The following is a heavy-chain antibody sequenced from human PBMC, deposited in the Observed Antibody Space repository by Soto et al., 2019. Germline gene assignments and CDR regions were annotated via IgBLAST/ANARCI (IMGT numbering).Heavy chain of an antibody. Sequence: GGSLRLSSAASGFSFGSYAMSWVRQAPEKSLDWVSSIAATGAYYADSVKGRFIISRDDSKNTLYLQMSSLRAEDTAVYYCTKQYSYLYFWRQRAPVTVSS. CDR1: GFSFGSYA. J-gene: IGHJ4*02. V-gene: IGHV3-23*01. CDR2: IAATGA. CDR3: TKQYSYLYF. D-gene: IGHD2-15*01.